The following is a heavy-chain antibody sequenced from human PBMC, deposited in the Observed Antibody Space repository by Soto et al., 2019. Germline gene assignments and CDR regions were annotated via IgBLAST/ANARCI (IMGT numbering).Heavy chain of an antibody. V-gene: IGHV3-21*01. D-gene: IGHD6-6*01. CDR3: AKSLAARLDWFDP. J-gene: IGHJ5*02. CDR1: GFTFSSYS. CDR2: ISSSSGYI. Sequence: EVQLVESGGGLVKPGGSLRVSCAASGFTFSSYSMNWVRQAPGKGLEWVSSISSSSGYIYYADSVEGRFTISRDNAKNSVYLQMNSLRAEDTAVYYCAKSLAARLDWFDPWGQGTLVTVSS.